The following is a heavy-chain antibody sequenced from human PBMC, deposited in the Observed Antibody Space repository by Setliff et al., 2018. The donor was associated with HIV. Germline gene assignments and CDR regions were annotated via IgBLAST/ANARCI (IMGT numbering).Heavy chain of an antibody. CDR2: LNPKTGVA. Sequence: ASVKVSCKASGYTFTGYYLHWVRQAPGQGLQWMGRLNPKTGVAHFAQTFQGRVTMTRDTSIGIAFMELSRVKSADTAVYYCAKDARWNYVGFDYWGQGTLVTVSS. CDR3: AKDARWNYVGFDY. V-gene: IGHV1-2*06. J-gene: IGHJ4*02. D-gene: IGHD1-7*01. CDR1: GYTFTGYY.